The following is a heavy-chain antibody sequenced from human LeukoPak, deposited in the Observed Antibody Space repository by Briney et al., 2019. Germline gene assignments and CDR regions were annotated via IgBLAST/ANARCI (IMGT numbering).Heavy chain of an antibody. J-gene: IGHJ6*02. CDR1: GYTFTSYA. D-gene: IGHD4-11*01. V-gene: IGHV1-3*01. CDR3: ARGLRSKRDYSNPKNLYYYYYGMDV. Sequence: ASVNVSCQASGYTFTSYAMHWVRQAAGQRLEWMGWTNSGNGNTKYSQKFQGRVTITRDTSASTAYMELSSLRSEDTAVYYCARGLRSKRDYSNPKNLYYYYYGMDVWGQGTTVTVSS. CDR2: TNSGNGNT.